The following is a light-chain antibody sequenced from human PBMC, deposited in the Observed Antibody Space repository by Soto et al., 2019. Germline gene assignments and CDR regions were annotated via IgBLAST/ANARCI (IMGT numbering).Light chain of an antibody. CDR2: DVS. CDR3: SSYTSSSTSCV. V-gene: IGLV2-14*01. J-gene: IGLJ1*01. CDR1: SSDVGGYNY. Sequence: QSVLTQPASVSGSPGQAITISCTGTSSDVGGYNYVSWYQQHPGKAPKLMIYDVSNRPSGVSNRFSGSKSGNTASLTISGLQAEHEADYYCSSYTSSSTSCVFGTGTKLTVL.